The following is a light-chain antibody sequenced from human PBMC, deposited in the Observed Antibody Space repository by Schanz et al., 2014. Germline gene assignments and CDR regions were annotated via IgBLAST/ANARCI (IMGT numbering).Light chain of an antibody. CDR2: AAS. V-gene: IGKV1-39*01. CDR3: QHFA. CDR1: QTIDTF. Sequence: DIQLTQSPSSLSASVGASVTITCRASQTIDTFLNWYQQKPGKAPRLLIYAASSLQSGVPSRFSGSRSGTDFTLTISSLQPDDFATYYCQHFAFGQGTKVEIK. J-gene: IGKJ1*01.